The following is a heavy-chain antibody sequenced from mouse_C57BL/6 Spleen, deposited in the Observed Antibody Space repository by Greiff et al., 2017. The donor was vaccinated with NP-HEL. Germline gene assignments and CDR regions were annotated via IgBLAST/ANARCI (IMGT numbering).Heavy chain of an antibody. CDR1: GFTFSSYA. V-gene: IGHV5-9-1*02. CDR2: ISSGGDYI. J-gene: IGHJ4*01. Sequence: EVKLMESGEGLVKPGGSLKLSCAASGFTFSSYAMSWVRQTPEKRLEWVAYISSGGDYIYYADTVKGRFTISRDNARNTLYLQMSSLKSEDTAMYYCTREGVTTVVENYAMDYWGQGTSVTVSS. CDR3: TREGVTTVVENYAMDY. D-gene: IGHD1-1*01.